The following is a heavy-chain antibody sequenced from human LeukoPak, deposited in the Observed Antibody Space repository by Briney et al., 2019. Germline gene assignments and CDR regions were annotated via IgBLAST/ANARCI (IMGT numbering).Heavy chain of an antibody. J-gene: IGHJ4*02. CDR3: ARSPRIQSTDLSPGY. V-gene: IGHV1-18*01. D-gene: IGHD5-18*01. CDR2: MSAYNGNT. Sequence: GASVKVSCKASGYTFTSYGISWVGQAPGQGLEWMGWMSAYNGNTNYAQKLQGRVTMTTDTSTTTAYMELRSLRSDDTAVYYCARSPRIQSTDLSPGYWGQGTLVTVSS. CDR1: GYTFTSYG.